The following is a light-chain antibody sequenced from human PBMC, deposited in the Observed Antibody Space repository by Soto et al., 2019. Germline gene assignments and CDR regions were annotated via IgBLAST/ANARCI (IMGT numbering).Light chain of an antibody. CDR3: QQYRNWPRT. CDR2: GAS. CDR1: QSVSSSY. V-gene: IGKV3-20*01. J-gene: IGKJ1*01. Sequence: EIVLTQSPGTLSLSPGERATLSCRASQSVSSSYLAWYQQKPGQAPRLLIYGASSRASGIPDRFSGSGSGTDFTLTINNLQSEDFAVYYCQQYRNWPRTFGQGTKVDIK.